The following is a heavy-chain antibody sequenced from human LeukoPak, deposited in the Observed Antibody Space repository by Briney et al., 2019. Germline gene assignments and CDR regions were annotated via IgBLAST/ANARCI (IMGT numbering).Heavy chain of an antibody. D-gene: IGHD2-2*02. Sequence: ASVKVSCKASGYTFTSYDINWVRQATGQGLEWMGWMNPNSGNIGYAQKFQGRVTITRNTSISTAYMELGSLRSEDTAVYYCARGRRDIVVVPAAIVSYWFDPWGQGTLVTVSS. J-gene: IGHJ5*02. V-gene: IGHV1-8*03. CDR1: GYTFTSYD. CDR3: ARGRRDIVVVPAAIVSYWFDP. CDR2: MNPNSGNI.